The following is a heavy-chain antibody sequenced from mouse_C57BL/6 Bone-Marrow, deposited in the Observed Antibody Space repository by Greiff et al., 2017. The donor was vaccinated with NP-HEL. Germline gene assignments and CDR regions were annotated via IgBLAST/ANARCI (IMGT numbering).Heavy chain of an antibody. J-gene: IGHJ1*03. CDR1: GFTFSDYY. V-gene: IGHV5-12*01. CDR2: ISNGGGST. CDR3: ARQGYWGYFDV. Sequence: DVKLVESGGGLVQPGGSLKLSCAASGFTFSDYYMYWVRQTPEKRLEWVAYISNGGGSTYYPDTVKGRFTISRDNAKNTLYLQMSRLKSEDTAMYYCARQGYWGYFDVWGTGTTVTVSS. D-gene: IGHD3-1*01.